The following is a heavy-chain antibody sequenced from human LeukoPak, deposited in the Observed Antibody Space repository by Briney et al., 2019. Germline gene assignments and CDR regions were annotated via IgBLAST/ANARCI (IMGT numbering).Heavy chain of an antibody. CDR2: INHSGST. J-gene: IGHJ5*02. D-gene: IGHD3-3*02. V-gene: IGHV4-34*01. Sequence: SETLSLTCAVYGGSFSGYYWSWIRQPPGKGLEWIGEINHSGSTNYNPSLKSRVTISVDTSKNQFSLKLSSVTAADTAVYYCARLAPWHWFDPRGQGTLVTVSS. CDR3: ARLAPWHWFDP. CDR1: GGSFSGYY.